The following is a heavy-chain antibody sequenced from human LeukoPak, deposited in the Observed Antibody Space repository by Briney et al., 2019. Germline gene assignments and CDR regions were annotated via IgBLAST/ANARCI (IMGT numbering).Heavy chain of an antibody. CDR1: GYTFTSYD. Sequence: ASVKVSCKASGYTFTSYDINWVRQATGQGLEWMGWMNPNSGNTGYAQKFQGRVTITRNTSISTVYMELSSLRSEDTAVYYCARVDEWIPYFDYWGQGTLVTVSS. CDR3: ARVDEWIPYFDY. D-gene: IGHD3-3*01. CDR2: MNPNSGNT. J-gene: IGHJ4*02. V-gene: IGHV1-8*03.